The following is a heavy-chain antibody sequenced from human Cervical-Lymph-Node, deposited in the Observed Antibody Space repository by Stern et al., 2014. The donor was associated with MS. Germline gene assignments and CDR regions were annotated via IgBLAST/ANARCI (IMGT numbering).Heavy chain of an antibody. V-gene: IGHV3-23*04. CDR3: AKEGIAVASFDY. CDR1: GFTFSLYA. Sequence: EDQLVESGGDLAQPGGSLRLSCAVSGFTFSLYAMSWVRQAPGKGLEWVSAISGTDSSTYYAETVKGRFTISRDNSKYTLYLQMNNLRAEDTAVYYCAKEGIAVASFDYWGQGTLVTVSS. D-gene: IGHD6-19*01. CDR2: ISGTDSST. J-gene: IGHJ4*02.